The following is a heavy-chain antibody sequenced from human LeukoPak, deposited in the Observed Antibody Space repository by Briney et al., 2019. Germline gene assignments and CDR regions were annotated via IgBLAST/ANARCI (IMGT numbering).Heavy chain of an antibody. CDR2: IYYSGTT. CDR1: GGSISSSSYY. CDR3: ARRLRLERKNAFDI. V-gene: IGHV4-39*01. J-gene: IGHJ3*02. Sequence: PSETLSLTCTVSGGSISSSSYYWGWIRQPPGKGLEWIGSIYYSGTTYYNPSLKSRVTISVATSKNQFPLKLSSVTAADTAVYYCARRLRLERKNAFDIWGQGTMVTVSS. D-gene: IGHD1-1*01.